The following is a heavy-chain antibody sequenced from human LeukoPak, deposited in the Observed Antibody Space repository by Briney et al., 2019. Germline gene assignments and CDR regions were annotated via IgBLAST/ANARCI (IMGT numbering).Heavy chain of an antibody. J-gene: IGHJ4*02. CDR2: ISSSSSYI. CDR3: ARGPHNFYSGSYLDY. V-gene: IGHV3-21*01. Sequence: GGSLRLSCAASGFTFSSYSMNWVRQAPGKGLEWVSSISSSSSYIFYADSVKGRFTISRDNAKNSLYLQMNSLRAEDTAVYYCARGPHNFYSGSYLDYWGQGTLVTVSS. CDR1: GFTFSSYS. D-gene: IGHD1-26*01.